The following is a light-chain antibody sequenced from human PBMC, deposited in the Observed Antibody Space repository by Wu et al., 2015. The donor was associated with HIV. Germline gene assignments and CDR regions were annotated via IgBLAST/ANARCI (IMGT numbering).Light chain of an antibody. CDR2: SAS. J-gene: IGKJ4*01. Sequence: DIQMTQSPSSLSASVGDRVTITCRASRSISRYLNWYQQKPGKAPKLLTYSASSLQSGVPSRFSGSGSGTDFTLTISSLQPEDFATYYCQQSYSTPPLTFGGGTKVEIK. CDR1: RSISRY. CDR3: QQSYSTPPLT. V-gene: IGKV1-39*01.